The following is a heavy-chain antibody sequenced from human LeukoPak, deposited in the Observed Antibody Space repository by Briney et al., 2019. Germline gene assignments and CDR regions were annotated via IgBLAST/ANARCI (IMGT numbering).Heavy chain of an antibody. J-gene: IGHJ6*02. D-gene: IGHD6-19*01. V-gene: IGHV3-66*01. CDR1: GFTVSSNY. Sequence: GGSLRLSCAASGFTVSSNYMSWVRQAPGKGLEWASVIYSGGSTYYAVSVKGRFTISRDNSKNTLYLQMNSLRAEDTAVYYCARVEQGDSSGWYIDYYYGMDVWGQGTTVTVSS. CDR3: ARVEQGDSSGWYIDYYYGMDV. CDR2: IYSGGST.